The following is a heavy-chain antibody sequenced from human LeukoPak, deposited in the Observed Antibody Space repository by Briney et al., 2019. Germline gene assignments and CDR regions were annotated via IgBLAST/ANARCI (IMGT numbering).Heavy chain of an antibody. CDR1: GFTFSSYS. J-gene: IGHJ6*02. Sequence: GGSLRLSCAASGFTFSSYSMNWVRQAPGKGLEWVSSISSSSSYIYYADSVKGRFTISRDNAKDSLYLQMNSLRAEDTAVYYCASPSGYSSGWYSSDYCYGMDVWGQGTTVTVSS. D-gene: IGHD6-19*01. CDR2: ISSSSSYI. V-gene: IGHV3-21*01. CDR3: ASPSGYSSGWYSSDYCYGMDV.